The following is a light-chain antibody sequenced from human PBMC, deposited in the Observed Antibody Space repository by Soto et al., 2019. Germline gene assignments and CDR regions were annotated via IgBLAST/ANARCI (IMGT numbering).Light chain of an antibody. CDR3: LQYDSYPYS. Sequence: DIQMTQSPSTLSASVGDRVTITCRASQSISSWLAWYQQKPGKAPKLLIYDASSLESGVPSRFSGSGSATEFTLTISGLQPDDYASYFCLQYDSYPYSFGQGTKVDIK. J-gene: IGKJ2*01. CDR2: DAS. V-gene: IGKV1-5*01. CDR1: QSISSW.